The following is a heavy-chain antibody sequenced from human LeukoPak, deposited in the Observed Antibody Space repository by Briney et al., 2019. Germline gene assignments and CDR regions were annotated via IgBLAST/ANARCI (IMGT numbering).Heavy chain of an antibody. CDR3: ARAWIAAAGSDTLDY. CDR2: ISSSSSYI. J-gene: IGHJ4*02. D-gene: IGHD6-13*01. Sequence: GGSLRLSCEASGFTVSSSYMNWVRQAPGKGLEWVSSISSSSSYIYYADSVKGRFTISRDNAKNSLYLQMNSLRAEDTAVYYCARAWIAAAGSDTLDYWGQGTLVTVSS. V-gene: IGHV3-21*01. CDR1: GFTVSSSY.